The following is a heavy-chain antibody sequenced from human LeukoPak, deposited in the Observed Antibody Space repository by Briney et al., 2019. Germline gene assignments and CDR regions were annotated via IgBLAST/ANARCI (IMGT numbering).Heavy chain of an antibody. J-gene: IGHJ4*02. CDR1: GYSFTGYY. CDR2: VNPNSGVT. D-gene: IGHD3-10*01. CDR3: FRQRNSGGYYSNY. V-gene: IGHV1-2*02. Sequence: ASVKVSRKASGYSFTGYYMHWVRQAPGQGLEWMGWVNPNSGVTNYGQKFQGRVTMTRDTSITTAYMELNSLRSDDTAVYYCFRQRNSGGYYSNYWGQGTLVTVSS.